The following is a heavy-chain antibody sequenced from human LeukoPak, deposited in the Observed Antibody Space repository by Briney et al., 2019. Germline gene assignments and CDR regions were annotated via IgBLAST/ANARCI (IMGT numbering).Heavy chain of an antibody. J-gene: IGHJ4*01. CDR3: ARGYFDSRGYSNPFDY. Sequence: PSETLSLTCTVSGDSISSCYWRWVRRPPGRGGEGGRDIYHTGRTNYYTSLQSRGTISVESSKTQFSLKLTSVTAADTAVYYCARGYFDSRGYSNPFDYWGQGALVTVSS. V-gene: IGHV4-59*01. CDR1: GDSISSCY. CDR2: IYHTGRT. D-gene: IGHD3-22*01.